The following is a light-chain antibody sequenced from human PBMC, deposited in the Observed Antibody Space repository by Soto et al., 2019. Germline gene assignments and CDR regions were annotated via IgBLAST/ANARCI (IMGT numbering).Light chain of an antibody. CDR3: AAWDDSLNDVV. CDR1: SSNIGTNA. J-gene: IGLJ2*01. V-gene: IGLV1-44*01. CDR2: NNN. Sequence: QLVLTQPPSASGTPGQRVTFSCSGSSSNIGTNAVNWYQQLPGTAPKLLIYNNNQRPSGVPDRFSGSRSGTSASLAISGLQSEDEADYYCAAWDDSLNDVVFGGGTKLTVL.